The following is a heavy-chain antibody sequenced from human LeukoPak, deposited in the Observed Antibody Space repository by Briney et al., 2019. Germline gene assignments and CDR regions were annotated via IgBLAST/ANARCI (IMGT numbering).Heavy chain of an antibody. J-gene: IGHJ4*02. CDR2: ISAYNGNT. Sequence: ASVKVSCKASGYTFTSYGISWVRQAPGQGLEWMGWISAYNGNTNYAQKLQGRVTMTTDTSTSTAYMELRSLRSDDTAVYYCASFTVTTNYFDYWGQGTLVTVSS. CDR3: ASFTVTTNYFDY. D-gene: IGHD4-17*01. CDR1: GYTFTSYG. V-gene: IGHV1-18*01.